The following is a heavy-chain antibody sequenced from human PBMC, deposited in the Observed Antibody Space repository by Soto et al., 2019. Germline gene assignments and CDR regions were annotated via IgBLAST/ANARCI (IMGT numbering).Heavy chain of an antibody. V-gene: IGHV3-23*01. CDR3: AKGREYSGYDYDYYYYGMDV. J-gene: IGHJ6*02. CDR1: GFTFSSYA. CDR2: ISGSGGST. Sequence: EVQLLESGGGLVQPGGSLRLSCADSGFTFSSYAMSWVRQAPGKGLEWVSAISGSGGSTYYADSVKGRFTISRDNSKNTLYLQMNSLRAEDTAVYYCAKGREYSGYDYDYYYYGMDVWGQGTTVPVSS. D-gene: IGHD5-12*01.